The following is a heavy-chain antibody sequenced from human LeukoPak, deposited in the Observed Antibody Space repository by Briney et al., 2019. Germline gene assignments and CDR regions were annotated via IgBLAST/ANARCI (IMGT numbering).Heavy chain of an antibody. Sequence: GGSLRLSCAASGFTFDDYAMHWVRQAPGKGLEWVSGISWNSGSIGYADSVKGRFTISRDNAKNSLYLQMNSLRAEDTALYYCAKLYDSSGYYYVFDAFDIWGQGTMVTVSS. V-gene: IGHV3-9*01. D-gene: IGHD3-22*01. CDR1: GFTFDDYA. J-gene: IGHJ3*02. CDR2: ISWNSGSI. CDR3: AKLYDSSGYYYVFDAFDI.